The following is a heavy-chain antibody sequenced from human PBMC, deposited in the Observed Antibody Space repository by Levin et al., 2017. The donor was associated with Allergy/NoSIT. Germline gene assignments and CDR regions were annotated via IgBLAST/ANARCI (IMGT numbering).Heavy chain of an antibody. CDR1: GGSIRHYY. V-gene: IGHV4-59*01. CDR2: IYYNGSA. Sequence: SPTLSLPCAVSGGSIRHYYWSWIRQPPGKGLEWIGYIYYNGSANYNPSLKSRVTISVDTSTIQVSLKLSSVTAADTAVYYCARSYDYIWGSPDYLDYWGQGTLVTVSS. D-gene: IGHD3-16*01. CDR3: ARSYDYIWGSPDYLDY. J-gene: IGHJ4*02.